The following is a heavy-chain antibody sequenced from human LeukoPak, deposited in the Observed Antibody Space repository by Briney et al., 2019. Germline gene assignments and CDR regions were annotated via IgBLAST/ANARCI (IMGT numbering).Heavy chain of an antibody. CDR2: INHSGST. D-gene: IGHD3-10*01. Sequence: SETLSLTCAVYGGSFSGYYWSWIRQPPGKGLEWIGEINHSGSTNYNPSLKSRVTISVDTSKNQFSLKLSSVTAADTAVYYCASQSMVRGLGYYYYYMDVWGKGTTVTVSS. V-gene: IGHV4-34*01. CDR3: ASQSMVRGLGYYYYYMDV. J-gene: IGHJ6*03. CDR1: GGSFSGYY.